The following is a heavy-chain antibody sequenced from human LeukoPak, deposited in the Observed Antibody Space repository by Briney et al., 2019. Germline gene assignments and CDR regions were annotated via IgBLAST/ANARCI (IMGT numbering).Heavy chain of an antibody. CDR1: GFTFSSYA. J-gene: IGHJ4*02. CDR3: ARTKDFDWLSNQYYFDY. V-gene: IGHV3-23*01. D-gene: IGHD3-9*01. Sequence: PGGSLRLSCAASGFTFSSYAMSWVRQAPGKGLEWVSAISGSGGSTYYADSVKGRFTISRDNSKNTLYLQMNSLRAEDTAVYYCARTKDFDWLSNQYYFDYWGQGTLVTVSS. CDR2: ISGSGGST.